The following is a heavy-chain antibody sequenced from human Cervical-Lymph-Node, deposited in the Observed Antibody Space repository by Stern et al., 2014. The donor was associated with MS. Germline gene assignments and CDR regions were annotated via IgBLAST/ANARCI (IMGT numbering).Heavy chain of an antibody. CDR3: VRDQGGIADS. CDR2: IIPLFGTT. Sequence: QVQLGQSGAEVKKPGSSMKVSCKASGGTFSSIEISWVRQAPGQGLEWLGGIIPLFGTTNYAPKVQGRVTINADESTNTVNMELSSLRSEDTAVYYCVRDQGGIADSWGQGTLVTVSS. D-gene: IGHD6-13*01. V-gene: IGHV1-69*01. CDR1: GGTFSSIE. J-gene: IGHJ5*01.